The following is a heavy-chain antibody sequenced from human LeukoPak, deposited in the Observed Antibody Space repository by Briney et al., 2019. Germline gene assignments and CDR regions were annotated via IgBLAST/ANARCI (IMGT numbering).Heavy chain of an antibody. CDR3: ARADGYYYGSGSYYIRVHDAFDI. Sequence: GASVKVSCKASGYTFTRYGISWVRQAPGQGLEWMGWISAYNGNTNYAQKLQGRVTMTTDTSTSTAYMELRSLRSDDTAVYYCARADGYYYGSGSYYIRVHDAFDIWGQGTMVTVSS. CDR1: GYTFTRYG. V-gene: IGHV1-18*01. CDR2: ISAYNGNT. D-gene: IGHD3-10*01. J-gene: IGHJ3*02.